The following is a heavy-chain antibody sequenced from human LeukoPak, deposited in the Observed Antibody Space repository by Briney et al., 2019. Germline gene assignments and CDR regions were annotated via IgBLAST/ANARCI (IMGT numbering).Heavy chain of an antibody. V-gene: IGHV1-18*01. CDR1: GYTFTSYG. Sequence: ASVKVSCKASGYTFTSYGISWVRQAPGQGLEWMGWISAYNGNTNYAQKLQGRVTMTTDTSTSTAYMELRSLRSDDTAVYYCARDGSEDQLLSNWFDPWGQGTLVTVSS. CDR3: ARDGSEDQLLSNWFDP. D-gene: IGHD2-2*01. J-gene: IGHJ5*02. CDR2: ISAYNGNT.